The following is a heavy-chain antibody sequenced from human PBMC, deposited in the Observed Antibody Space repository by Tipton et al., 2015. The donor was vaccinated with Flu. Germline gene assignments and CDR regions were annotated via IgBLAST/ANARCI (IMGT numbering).Heavy chain of an antibody. CDR1: SGSIRSTNYF. V-gene: IGHV4-39*01. J-gene: IGHJ4*02. D-gene: IGHD3-10*02. Sequence: LSLTCTVSSGSIRSTNYFCAWIRQPPGKRLELIGSIYPSGTPYYNPSLKSRVTISVDTSKSQFSLKLRSVTAADTAVYYCARLSYYDVDLKNFYFDYWGQGALVTVSS. CDR2: IYPSGTP. CDR3: ARLSYYDVDLKNFYFDY.